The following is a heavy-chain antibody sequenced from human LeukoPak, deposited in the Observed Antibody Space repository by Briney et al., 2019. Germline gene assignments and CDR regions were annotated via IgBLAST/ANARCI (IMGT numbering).Heavy chain of an antibody. CDR3: ARAQFDIVVVPASALYGMDV. CDR1: GGSISSGGYY. CDR2: IYYSGST. D-gene: IGHD2-2*01. V-gene: IGHV4-31*03. Sequence: SETLSLTCTVSGGSISSGGYYWSWIRQHPGKGLEWIGYIYYSGSTYYNPSLKSRVTISVDTSKNQLSLKLSSVTAADTAVYYCARAQFDIVVVPASALYGMDVWGQGTTVTVSS. J-gene: IGHJ6*02.